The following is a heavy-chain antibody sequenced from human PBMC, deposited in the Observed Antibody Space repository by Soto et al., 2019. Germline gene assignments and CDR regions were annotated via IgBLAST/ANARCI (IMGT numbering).Heavy chain of an antibody. Sequence: PWGSLRLSCAASGFTFSSYAMHRVRQAPGKGLKRLAVISYDGSNKYYADSVKGRFTISRANSKNTLYLKMNSLRDEDTAVYSCARDQRLLECLSYALDIWGKGT. J-gene: IGHJ3*02. D-gene: IGHD3-10*02. V-gene: IGHV3-30-3*01. CDR1: GFTFSSYA. CDR3: ARDQRLLECLSYALDI. CDR2: ISYDGSNK.